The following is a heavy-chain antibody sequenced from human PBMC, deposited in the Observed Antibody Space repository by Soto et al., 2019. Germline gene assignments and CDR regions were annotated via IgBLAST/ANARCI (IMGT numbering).Heavy chain of an antibody. CDR3: ARDVAMPTGLGLGY. J-gene: IGHJ4*02. CDR1: GFAFTNYG. Sequence: VGSLRRSCAASGFAFTNYGFHWVRQAPGKGLEWVAHISNDGTKKFYADSVKGRFTISRDNSETTVYLHLTSLRPDDTALFYCARDVAMPTGLGLGYWGQGTLVTVSS. CDR2: ISNDGTKK. D-gene: IGHD4-4*01. V-gene: IGHV3-30*03.